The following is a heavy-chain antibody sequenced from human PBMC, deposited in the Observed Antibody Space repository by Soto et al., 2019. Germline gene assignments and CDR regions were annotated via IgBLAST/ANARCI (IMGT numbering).Heavy chain of an antibody. CDR3: ARRACSSTSCDGLMTTVSTEAFDI. D-gene: IGHD2-2*01. J-gene: IGHJ3*02. Sequence: SLTVSSKAAGCSVRNDWSSWVRQVPEKNMEWMGIIYPDDSDVRYSPSFQGQVTISADKSISTTHLQWSSLKASDTAMYFCARRACSSTSCDGLMTTVSTEAFDIWGQGTMVTVSS. CDR1: GCSVRNDW. CDR2: IYPDDSDV. V-gene: IGHV5-51*01.